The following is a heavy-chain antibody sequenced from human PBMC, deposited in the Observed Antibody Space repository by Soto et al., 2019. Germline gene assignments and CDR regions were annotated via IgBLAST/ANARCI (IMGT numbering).Heavy chain of an antibody. CDR2: INADYGNT. D-gene: IGHD5-18*01. V-gene: IGHV1-18*01. Sequence: QAQLVQSGAEVRKPGASVKVSCKASGYTFYSHSISWVRQAPGQGLEWMGRINADYGNTQYAQKFRGRVTMTTDTSXNTVYMELTNLRSDDTAVYYCARCIQGDYYYGMDVWGQGTTVTVSS. CDR1: GYTFYSHS. CDR3: ARCIQGDYYYGMDV. J-gene: IGHJ6*02.